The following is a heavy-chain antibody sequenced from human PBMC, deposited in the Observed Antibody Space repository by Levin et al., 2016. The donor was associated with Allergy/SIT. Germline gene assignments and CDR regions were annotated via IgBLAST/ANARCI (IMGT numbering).Heavy chain of an antibody. CDR3: TPLDHIGDY. V-gene: IGHV3-15*01. J-gene: IGHJ4*02. CDR2: IKSKTESETK. D-gene: IGHD5-12*01. Sequence: GESLKISCAASGFAFSKAWMSWVRQAPGKGLEWVGRIKSKTESETKDYAAPVKGRFIISRDDSKKTLYLQMNSLKTEDTAVYHCTPLDHIGDYWGPGTLVTVSS. CDR1: GFAFSKAW.